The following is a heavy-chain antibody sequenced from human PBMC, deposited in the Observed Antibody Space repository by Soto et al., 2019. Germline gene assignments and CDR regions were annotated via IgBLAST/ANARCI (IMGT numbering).Heavy chain of an antibody. CDR2: IYYSGST. V-gene: IGHV4-59*01. Sequence: SETLSLTCTVSGGSISSYYRSWIRQPPGKGLEWIGYIYYSGSTNYNPSLKSRVTISVDTSKNQFSLKLSSVTAADTAVYYCATSNWFDPWGQGTLVTVSS. CDR3: ATSNWFDP. CDR1: GGSISSYY. J-gene: IGHJ5*02.